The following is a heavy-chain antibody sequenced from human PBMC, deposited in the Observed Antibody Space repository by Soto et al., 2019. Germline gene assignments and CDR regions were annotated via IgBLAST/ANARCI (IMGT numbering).Heavy chain of an antibody. CDR3: ARGRLVPAVNFDY. J-gene: IGHJ4*02. CDR2: VSSTGST. Sequence: SETLFLTCTVSGASITQYYWNWIRQSPGKGLEWIVSVSSTGSTVFNPSLTSRVTISVDGSKNQFSLKVNSVTAADTAVYYCARGRLVPAVNFDYWGLGTLVTVSS. V-gene: IGHV4-59*12. D-gene: IGHD2-2*01. CDR1: GASITQYY.